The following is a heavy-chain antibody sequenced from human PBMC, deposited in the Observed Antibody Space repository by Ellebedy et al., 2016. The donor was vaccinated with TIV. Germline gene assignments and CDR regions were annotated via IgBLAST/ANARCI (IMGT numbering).Heavy chain of an antibody. J-gene: IGHJ4*02. CDR1: GGSISSSNW. Sequence: MPSETLSLTCTVSGGSISSSNWWSWVRQPPGKGLEWIGEIYHSGSTNYNPSLKSRVTISVDKSKNQFSLKLSSVTAADTAVYYCARVAYYDSSGYDYWGQGTLVTVSS. CDR2: IYHSGST. D-gene: IGHD3-22*01. V-gene: IGHV4-4*02. CDR3: ARVAYYDSSGYDY.